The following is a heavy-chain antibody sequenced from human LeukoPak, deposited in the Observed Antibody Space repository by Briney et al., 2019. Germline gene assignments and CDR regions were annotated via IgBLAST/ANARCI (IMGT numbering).Heavy chain of an antibody. CDR1: GYSFTSHY. V-gene: IGHV1-46*01. Sequence: GSVKVSCKASGYSFTSHYMHWVRQAPGQGLERLGLINPSGSSTLYAQKFQGRVTMTRDMSTTTDYMELSSLRSEDTAVYYCARDNSVGDVAWWFDPWGQGTLVTVSS. J-gene: IGHJ5*02. CDR2: INPSGSST. CDR3: ARDNSVGDVAWWFDP. D-gene: IGHD1-26*01.